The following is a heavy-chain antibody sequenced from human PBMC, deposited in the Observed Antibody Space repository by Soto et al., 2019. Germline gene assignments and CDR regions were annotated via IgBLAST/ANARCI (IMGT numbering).Heavy chain of an antibody. CDR3: AREMWTRTGPQNVLDY. J-gene: IGHJ4*02. Sequence: QVQLVQSEGEVRQPGASVKVSCRASGYTFTSYGIIWVRQAPGQGLEWMAYISPSSGVIRYAQNLQGRVTLTTDTSTTTAYMGLRSLSSDDTAVYYCAREMWTRTGPQNVLDYWGLGALVTVSS. V-gene: IGHV1-18*01. CDR2: ISPSSGVI. CDR1: GYTFTSYG. D-gene: IGHD1-1*01.